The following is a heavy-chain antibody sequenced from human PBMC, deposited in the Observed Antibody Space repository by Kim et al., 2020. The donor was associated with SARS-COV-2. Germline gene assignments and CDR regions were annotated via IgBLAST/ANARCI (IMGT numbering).Heavy chain of an antibody. CDR1: GGSISSDGYY. D-gene: IGHD6-13*01. CDR2: IYYSGST. V-gene: IGHV4-31*03. Sequence: SETLSLTCTVSGGSISSDGYYWSWIRQHPGKGLEWIGFIYYSGSTYYNPSLESRVTISVDTSKNQFSLKLSSVTAADTAVYYCASGIAPAGTSRFPNDYWGQGTLVTVSS. CDR3: ASGIAPAGTSRFPNDY. J-gene: IGHJ4*02.